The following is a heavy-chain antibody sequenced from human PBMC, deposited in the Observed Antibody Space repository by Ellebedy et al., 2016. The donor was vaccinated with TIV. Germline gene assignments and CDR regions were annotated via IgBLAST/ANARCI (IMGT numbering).Heavy chain of an antibody. CDR1: GFTVSSNY. CDR3: AGTYYDFWSGPSGFDY. D-gene: IGHD3-3*01. Sequence: GESLKISCAASGFTVSSNYMSWVRQAPGKGLEWVSVIYSGGSTYYADSVKGRFTISRDNSKNTLYLQMNSLRAEDTAVYYCAGTYYDFWSGPSGFDYWGQGTLVTVSS. V-gene: IGHV3-66*01. J-gene: IGHJ4*02. CDR2: IYSGGST.